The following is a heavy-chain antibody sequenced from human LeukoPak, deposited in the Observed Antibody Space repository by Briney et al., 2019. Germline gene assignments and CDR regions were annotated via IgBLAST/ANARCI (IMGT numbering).Heavy chain of an antibody. Sequence: PGGSLRLSCAASGFTFSSYSMNWVRQAPGKGLEWVSYISSSSSTIYYADSVKGRFTISRDNAKNSLYLQMNSLRAEDTAVYYCARERRRSRAGVYYYYYMDVWGKGTTVTVSS. J-gene: IGHJ6*03. CDR1: GFTFSSYS. D-gene: IGHD4/OR15-4a*01. CDR3: ARERRRSRAGVYYYYYMDV. V-gene: IGHV3-48*01. CDR2: ISSSSSTI.